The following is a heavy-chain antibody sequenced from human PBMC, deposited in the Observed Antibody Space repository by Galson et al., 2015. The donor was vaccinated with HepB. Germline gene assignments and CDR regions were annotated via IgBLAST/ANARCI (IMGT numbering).Heavy chain of an antibody. J-gene: IGHJ4*02. D-gene: IGHD6-19*01. CDR2: IIKGGTT. CDR3: VKESHESGWE. Sequence: SLRLSCAPSGLTFSHHYMSWVRQAPGKGLEWVSLIIKGGTTYYADSVKGRFTISGDNSKNTVFLQMNNVRAEDTAVYYCVKESHESGWEWGQGTLVTVSS. CDR1: GLTFSHHY. V-gene: IGHV3-53*01.